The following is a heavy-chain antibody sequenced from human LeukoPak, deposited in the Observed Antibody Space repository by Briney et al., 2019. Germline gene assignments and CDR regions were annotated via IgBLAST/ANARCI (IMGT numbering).Heavy chain of an antibody. CDR3: ARGPSGYHNT. CDR1: GGSISSGGYY. CDR2: MYTSGNT. V-gene: IGHV4-61*02. D-gene: IGHD5-12*01. Sequence: TXXVXGGSISSGGYYWSWIRQPAGKGLEWIGRMYTSGNTNYNPSLKSRTTITVDTAKDQFSLELSSVTAEGTAGYXCARGPSGYHNTGGQGTLVTVSS. J-gene: IGHJ4*02.